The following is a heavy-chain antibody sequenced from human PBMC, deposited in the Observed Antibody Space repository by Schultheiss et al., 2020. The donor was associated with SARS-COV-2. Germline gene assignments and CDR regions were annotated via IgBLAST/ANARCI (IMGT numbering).Heavy chain of an antibody. CDR3: ARCPFFPSAIDYYYYYYMDV. Sequence: GESLKISCVTSGFTFSDYYMTWVRQAPGKGLEWLSYISRDGSTVYYADSVNGRFTISRDNANNSLYLQMNSLRADDTAVYFCARCPFFPSAIDYYYYYYMDVWGKGTTVTVSS. V-gene: IGHV3-11*01. CDR1: GFTFSDYY. D-gene: IGHD2/OR15-2a*01. CDR2: ISRDGSTV. J-gene: IGHJ6*03.